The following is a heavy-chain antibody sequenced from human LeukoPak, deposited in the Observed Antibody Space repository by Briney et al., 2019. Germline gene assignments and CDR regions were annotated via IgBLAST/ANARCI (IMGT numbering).Heavy chain of an antibody. CDR2: VSDSGST. V-gene: IGHV4-59*08. Sequence: PSETLSVTCTVPGGSISRYNWNWIRQPPGKGVGWIGYVSDSGSTNYNSPLENRVTLSLDPSKNEISLNLRSATVADTAVYYCARQDALGKYPPPYYMDVWAKGTTVIVS. D-gene: IGHD3-16*01. J-gene: IGHJ6*03. CDR1: GGSISRYN. CDR3: ARQDALGKYPPPYYMDV.